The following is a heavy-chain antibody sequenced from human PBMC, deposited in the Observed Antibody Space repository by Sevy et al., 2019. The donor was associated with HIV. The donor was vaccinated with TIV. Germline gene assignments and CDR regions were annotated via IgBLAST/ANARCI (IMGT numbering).Heavy chain of an antibody. J-gene: IGHJ4*02. V-gene: IGHV3-21*01. D-gene: IGHD1-7*01. Sequence: VGSLRLSCAASGFTFSSYSMNWVRQAPGKGLEWVSYISSSSSYIYSADSVKGRFSISRDNGKNSLYLQMNSLRAEDTAVYYCARENFRPFYFDYWGQGTLVTVSS. CDR3: ARENFRPFYFDY. CDR1: GFTFSSYS. CDR2: ISSSSSYI.